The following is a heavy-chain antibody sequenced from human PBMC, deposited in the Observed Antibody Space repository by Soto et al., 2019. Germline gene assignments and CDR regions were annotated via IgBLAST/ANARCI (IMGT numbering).Heavy chain of an antibody. CDR1: GFTFSSYT. J-gene: IGHJ4*02. CDR2: ISGSADNT. Sequence: PGGSLRLSCAASGFTFSSYTMSWVRQAPGTGLEWVSAISGSADNTYYADSVKGRFTISRDNSKNTLYLQMNSLRVEDTALYYCAKDRTGFGEPGDFWGQGTLVTVSS. V-gene: IGHV3-23*01. D-gene: IGHD3-10*01. CDR3: AKDRTGFGEPGDF.